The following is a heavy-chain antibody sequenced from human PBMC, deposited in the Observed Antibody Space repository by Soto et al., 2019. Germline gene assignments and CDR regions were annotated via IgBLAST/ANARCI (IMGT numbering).Heavy chain of an antibody. CDR2: IYYSGST. Sequence: PSETLSLTCTVSGGSISNYYLSWTRQPAGKGLEWIGYIYYSGSTNYNPSLKSRVTISVDTSKNQFSLKLSSVTAADTAVYYCARDRQWLVLWGQGTLVTVSS. CDR3: ARDRQWLVL. D-gene: IGHD6-19*01. V-gene: IGHV4-59*01. J-gene: IGHJ4*02. CDR1: GGSISNYY.